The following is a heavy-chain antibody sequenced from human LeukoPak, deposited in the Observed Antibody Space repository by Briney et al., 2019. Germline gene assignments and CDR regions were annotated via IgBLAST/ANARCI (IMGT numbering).Heavy chain of an antibody. J-gene: IGHJ4*02. CDR1: GFTFSSYA. CDR2: ISGSGGST. Sequence: GGSLRLSCAASGFTFSSYAMSWVRQAPGKGLEWVSAISGSGGSTYYADSVKSRFTISRDNSKNTLYLQMNSLRAEDTAVYYCAKDTVVVPAAEFDYWGQGTLVTVSS. CDR3: AKDTVVVPAAEFDY. D-gene: IGHD2-2*01. V-gene: IGHV3-23*01.